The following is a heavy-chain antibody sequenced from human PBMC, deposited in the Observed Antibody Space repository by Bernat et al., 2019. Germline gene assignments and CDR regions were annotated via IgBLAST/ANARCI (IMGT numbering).Heavy chain of an antibody. CDR1: GFTFSSYG. J-gene: IGHJ4*02. CDR2: IWYDGSNK. CDR3: EGSLYSSGWDGDRYFDY. D-gene: IGHD6-19*01. V-gene: IGHV3-33*01. Sequence: QVQLVESGGGVVQPGRSLRLSCAASGFTFSSYGMHWVRQAPGKGLEWVAVIWYDGSNKYYADSVKGRFTISRDNSKNTLYLQMNSLRAEDTAVYCCEGSLYSSGWDGDRYFDYWGQGTLVTVSS.